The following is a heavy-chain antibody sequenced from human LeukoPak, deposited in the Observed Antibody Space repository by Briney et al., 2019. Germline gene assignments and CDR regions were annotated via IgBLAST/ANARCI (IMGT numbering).Heavy chain of an antibody. CDR2: IPGSGGAT. Sequence: GGSLRLSCEASRFTFSSYAIRWVRQAPGTGLEWVSSIPGSGGATYHADSVRGRFSISRDSSKNTVYLQMNSLRDEDTAVYYCARARPWDSSRSYYFGMDVWGHGTTVTVSS. J-gene: IGHJ6*02. CDR1: RFTFSSYA. D-gene: IGHD3-22*01. V-gene: IGHV3-23*01. CDR3: ARARPWDSSRSYYFGMDV.